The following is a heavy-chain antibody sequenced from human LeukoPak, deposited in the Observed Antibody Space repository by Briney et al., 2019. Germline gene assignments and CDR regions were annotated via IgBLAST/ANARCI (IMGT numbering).Heavy chain of an antibody. D-gene: IGHD5-18*01. J-gene: IGHJ4*02. CDR2: ISPSSDYK. Sequence: GGSLRLSCAASRSTFSSYSMNWVRQAPGKGLEWVSSISPSSDYKYYADSVKGRFTISRDNAKNSLYLQMNSLGAEDTAVYYCARERGYSYGYSDYWGRGALVTVS. V-gene: IGHV3-21*01. CDR3: ARERGYSYGYSDY. CDR1: RSTFSSYS.